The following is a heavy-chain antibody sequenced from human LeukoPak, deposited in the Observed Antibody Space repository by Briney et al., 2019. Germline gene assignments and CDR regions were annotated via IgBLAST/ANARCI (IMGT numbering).Heavy chain of an antibody. Sequence: PGGSLRLSCAASGFTFSSYSMNWVRQAPGKGLEWVSVIYGGGSTYYADSVKGRFTISRHNSKNTLYLQMNSLRAEDTAVYYCARDGVAIPFDYWGQGTLVTVSS. D-gene: IGHD5-12*01. CDR3: ARDGVAIPFDY. CDR2: IYGGGST. CDR1: GFTFSSYS. J-gene: IGHJ4*02. V-gene: IGHV3-53*04.